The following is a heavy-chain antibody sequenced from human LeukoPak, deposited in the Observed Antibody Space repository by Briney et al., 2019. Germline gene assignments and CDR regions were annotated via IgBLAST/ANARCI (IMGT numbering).Heavy chain of an antibody. CDR1: GYTFTSYA. V-gene: IGHV1-18*01. J-gene: IGHJ5*02. CDR2: ISANNGNT. CDR3: ARQIVGATNWFDP. D-gene: IGHD1-26*01. Sequence: ASVKLSCKASGYTFTSYAIIWVRQAPGQGLERMGWISANNGNTNYAQKLQGRVTMTTDTSTSTAYMELRTLTSDDTAVYYCARQIVGATNWFDPWGQGTLVTVSS.